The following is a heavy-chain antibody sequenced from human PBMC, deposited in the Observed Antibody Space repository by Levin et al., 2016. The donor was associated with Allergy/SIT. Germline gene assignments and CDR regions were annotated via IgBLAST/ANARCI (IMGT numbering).Heavy chain of an antibody. CDR1: GDSISSYY. CDR3: ARGGTTETTSYGVDV. CDR2: IYYSGST. V-gene: IGHV4-59*01. D-gene: IGHD1-1*01. Sequence: SETLSLTCTVSGDSISSYYWSWIRQPPGKGLEWIGYIYYSGSTNYNPSLKSRVTISVDTSKNQFSLQLSSVTAADTAVYYCARGGTTETTSYGVDVWGLGTTVTVSS. J-gene: IGHJ6*02.